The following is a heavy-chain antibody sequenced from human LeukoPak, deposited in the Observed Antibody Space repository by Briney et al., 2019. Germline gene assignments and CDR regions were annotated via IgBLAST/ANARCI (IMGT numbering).Heavy chain of an antibody. CDR3: ARGSSAMGYYDSSGLDY. V-gene: IGHV3-7*01. J-gene: IGHJ4*02. CDR2: IKQDGSEK. CDR1: GFTFSSYW. Sequence: PGGSLRLSRAASGFTFSSYWMSWVRQAPGKGLEWVANIKQDGSEKYYVDSVKGRFTISRDNAKNSLYLQMNSLRAEDTAVYYCARGSSAMGYYDSSGLDYWGQGTLVTVSS. D-gene: IGHD3-22*01.